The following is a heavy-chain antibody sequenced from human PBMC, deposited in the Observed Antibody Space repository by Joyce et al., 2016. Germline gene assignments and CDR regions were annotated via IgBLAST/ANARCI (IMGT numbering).Heavy chain of an antibody. CDR1: GFTFSSYD. D-gene: IGHD1-26*01. CDR3: ARARVGADAFDI. J-gene: IGHJ3*02. V-gene: IGHV3-13*01. Sequence: EVQLVESGGGLVPPGGSLRLSCAASGFTFSSYDIHWVRQATGKCLECVSGLRPSGDAYYLGSVRGRFTISRENAKNSVFLQMSSLGAGDSAVYFCARARVGADAFDIWGQGTVVTVSS. CDR2: LRPSGDA.